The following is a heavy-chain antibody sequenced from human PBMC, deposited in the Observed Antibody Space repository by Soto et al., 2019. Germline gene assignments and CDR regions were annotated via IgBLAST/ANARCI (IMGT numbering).Heavy chain of an antibody. CDR2: ISYDGSNK. Sequence: VQLVESGGGVVQPGRSLRLSCAASGFTFSSYAMHWVRQAPGKGLEWVAVISYDGSNKYYADSVKGRFTISRDNSKNTLYLQMNSLRAEDTAVYYCARDKSPYSSSSGGMFDYWGQGTLVTVSS. CDR3: ARDKSPYSSSSGGMFDY. V-gene: IGHV3-30-3*01. J-gene: IGHJ4*02. CDR1: GFTFSSYA. D-gene: IGHD6-6*01.